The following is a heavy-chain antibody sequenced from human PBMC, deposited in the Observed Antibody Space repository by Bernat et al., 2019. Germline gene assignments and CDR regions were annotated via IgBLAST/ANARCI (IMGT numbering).Heavy chain of an antibody. D-gene: IGHD2-2*02. CDR2: IYWDDDK. V-gene: IGHV2-5*02. CDR1: GFSLSTGGVA. Sequence: QITLKESGPTLVKPTQTLTLTCTFSGFSLSTGGVAVGWIRQPPGKALEWLALIYWDDDKRYSPSLKSRLTIIKDTSKNQVVLTMTNMDPVDTATYYCRHSIRDCSSSSCYKLGWFDPWGQGTLVTVSS. CDR3: RHSIRDCSSSSCYKLGWFDP. J-gene: IGHJ5*02.